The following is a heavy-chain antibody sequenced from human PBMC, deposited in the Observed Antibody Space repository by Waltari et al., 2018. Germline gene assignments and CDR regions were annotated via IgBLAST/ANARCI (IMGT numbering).Heavy chain of an antibody. CDR1: GDSMCDRGW. CDR3: ARDRGRGLYLDS. J-gene: IGHJ4*02. V-gene: IGHV4-4*02. CDR2: IHRSGRT. D-gene: IGHD2-15*01. Sequence: QLQLQQSGPGLVKPSESLSLTCVVSGDSMCDRGWWNWVRQSPGKGLEWIGQIHRSGRTNHNPSLESRVSMSIDTSNNKFSLKVFSTTAADTAVYYCARDRGRGLYLDSWGQGTLVTVSP.